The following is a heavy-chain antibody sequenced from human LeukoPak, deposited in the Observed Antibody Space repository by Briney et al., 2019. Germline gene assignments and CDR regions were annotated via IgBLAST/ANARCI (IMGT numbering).Heavy chain of an antibody. V-gene: IGHV3-21*04. CDR2: ISRNSRYI. CDR1: GFTFSTYS. CDR3: AREGGYGDTYYFDY. Sequence: GGSLRLSCAASGFTFSTYSMNWVRQAPGKGLEWVSSISRNSRYIYYADSMRGRFTISRDNAKNSLYLQMNSLRAEDTAVYYCAREGGYGDTYYFDYWGQGTLVTVSS. J-gene: IGHJ4*02. D-gene: IGHD4-17*01.